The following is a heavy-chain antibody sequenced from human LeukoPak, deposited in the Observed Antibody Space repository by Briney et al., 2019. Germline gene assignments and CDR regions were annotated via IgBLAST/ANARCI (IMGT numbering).Heavy chain of an antibody. J-gene: IGHJ5*02. CDR2: IYYSGST. V-gene: IGHV4-59*01. CDR3: ARETGYCSSTSCLIDFNWFDP. D-gene: IGHD2-2*01. Sequence: SETLSLTCTVSGGSIGSYYWSWIRQPPGKGLEWIGYIYYSGSTNYNPSLKSRVTISVDTSKNQFSLKLSSVTAADTAVYYCARETGYCSSTSCLIDFNWFDPWGQGTLVTVSS. CDR1: GGSIGSYY.